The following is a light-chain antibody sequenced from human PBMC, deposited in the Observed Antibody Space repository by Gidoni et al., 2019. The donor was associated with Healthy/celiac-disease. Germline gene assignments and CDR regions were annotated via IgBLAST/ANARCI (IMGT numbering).Light chain of an antibody. J-gene: IGKJ2*01. CDR3: QQYGSSPYT. Sequence: DIVLTQSPGTLSLSPGERATLSCRASQSVSSSYLAWYQQKPGQAPRRLIYGASSRATGIPDRFSGSGSGTDFTLTSSRLEPEDFAVYYCQQYGSSPYTFGQGTKLEIK. CDR2: GAS. V-gene: IGKV3-20*01. CDR1: QSVSSSY.